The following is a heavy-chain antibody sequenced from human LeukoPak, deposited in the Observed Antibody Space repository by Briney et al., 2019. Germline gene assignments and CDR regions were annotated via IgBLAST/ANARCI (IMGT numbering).Heavy chain of an antibody. V-gene: IGHV4-4*07. J-gene: IGHJ4*02. CDR3: ARGRDGYHFDY. D-gene: IGHD6-13*01. CDR1: GGSISNYY. CDR2: IYSSGYN. Sequence: SETLSLTCTVSGGSISNYYWTWIRQPAGSRLEWIGRIYSSGYNNYNPSLNGRVTMSVDTSKNQFSLRLSSVTAADTAVYYCARGRDGYHFDYWGQGTLVTVSS.